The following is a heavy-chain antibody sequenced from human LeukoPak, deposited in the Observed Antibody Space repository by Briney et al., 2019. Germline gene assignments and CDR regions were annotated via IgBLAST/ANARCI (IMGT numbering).Heavy chain of an antibody. CDR3: ASQYYNDSSSQYSSVDY. J-gene: IGHJ4*02. CDR2: IYYSGST. V-gene: IGHV4-61*01. D-gene: IGHD3-22*01. CDR1: GGSVSSGSYY. Sequence: SETLSLTCTVSGGSVSSGSYYWSWIRQPPGKGLEWIGYIYYSGSTNYNPSLKSRVTISVDTSKNQFSLKLSSVTAADTAVYYCASQYYNDSSSQYSSVDYWGQGTLVTVPS.